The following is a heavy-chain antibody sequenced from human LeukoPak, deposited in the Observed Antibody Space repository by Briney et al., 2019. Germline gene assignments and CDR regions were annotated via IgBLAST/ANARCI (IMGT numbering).Heavy chain of an antibody. V-gene: IGHV4-31*03. D-gene: IGHD5-18*01. Sequence: SETLSLTCTVSGGSTSTTTHYWSWLRQHPGKGPEWIAYIYYDAGAYYNPSLASRVTISLDSSANQFSLRLSSVTAADTAVYYCARDRDTPMTHHYGMDVWGQGTTVTVSS. CDR1: GGSTSTTTHY. CDR3: ARDRDTPMTHHYGMDV. J-gene: IGHJ6*02. CDR2: IYYDAGA.